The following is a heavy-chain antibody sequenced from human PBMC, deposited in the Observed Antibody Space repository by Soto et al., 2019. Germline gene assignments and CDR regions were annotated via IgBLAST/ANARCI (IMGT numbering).Heavy chain of an antibody. D-gene: IGHD6-19*01. CDR1: GFTFSSYG. J-gene: IGHJ4*02. CDR2: ISYDGSNK. Sequence: GGSLRLSCAASGFTFSSYGMHWVRQAPGKGLEWVAVISYDGSNKYYADSVKGRFTISRDNSKNTLYLQMNSLRAEDTAVYYCAKDRWMEEQWHPLDYWGQGTLVTVSS. V-gene: IGHV3-30*18. CDR3: AKDRWMEEQWHPLDY.